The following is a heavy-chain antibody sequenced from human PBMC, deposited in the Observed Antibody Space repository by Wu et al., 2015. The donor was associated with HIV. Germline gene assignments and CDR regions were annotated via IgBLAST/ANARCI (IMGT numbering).Heavy chain of an antibody. CDR1: GYTFTNFY. D-gene: IGHD3-10*01. Sequence: QVQLVQSGAEVKKPGASVKVSCKASGYTFTNFYTHWVRQAPGQGLEWMGWLDPNTGDINYSQKFQGRVTMTRDTSISTAYMELSRLRSDDTAVYYCASYYGPESSFDYWGQGTLVTVSS. CDR2: LDPNTGDI. J-gene: IGHJ4*02. V-gene: IGHV1-2*02. CDR3: ASYYGPESSFDY.